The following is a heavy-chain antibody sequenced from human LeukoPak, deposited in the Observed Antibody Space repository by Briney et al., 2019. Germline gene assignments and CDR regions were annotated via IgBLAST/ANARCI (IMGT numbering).Heavy chain of an antibody. CDR3: ARLGYCSGGSCYTYYGMDV. Sequence: SETLSLTCTVSGGSISSSSYYWGWLRQPPGKGLEWIGSIYYSGSTYYNPSLKSRVTISVDTSKNQFSLKLSSVTAADTAVYYCARLGYCSGGSCYTYYGMDVWGQGTTVTVSS. CDR1: GGSISSSSYY. J-gene: IGHJ6*02. D-gene: IGHD2-15*01. CDR2: IYYSGST. V-gene: IGHV4-39*01.